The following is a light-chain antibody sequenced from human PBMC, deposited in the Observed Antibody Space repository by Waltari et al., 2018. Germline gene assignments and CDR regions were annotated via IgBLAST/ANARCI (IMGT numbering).Light chain of an antibody. CDR1: QSVLYSSNNTNY. CDR2: WAS. CDR3: QEYYGTPPDT. J-gene: IGKJ2*01. Sequence: DIVMTQSPDSLAVSLGERATINCKSSQSVLYSSNNTNYLAWYQQKPGQPPKLLIYWASTRESGVPDRISGSGSGTDFTLTISSLQAEDVAVYYCQEYYGTPPDTFGQGTKLEIK. V-gene: IGKV4-1*01.